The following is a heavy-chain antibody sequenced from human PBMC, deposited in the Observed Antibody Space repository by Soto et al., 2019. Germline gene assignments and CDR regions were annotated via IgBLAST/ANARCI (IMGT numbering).Heavy chain of an antibody. D-gene: IGHD3-16*02. J-gene: IGHJ4*02. CDR2: IKSKTDGGTT. CDR1: GFTFSNAW. Sequence: GVSLRLSCAASGFTFSNAWMSWVRQAPGKGLEWVGRIKSKTDGGTTDYAAPVKGRFAISRDDSKNTLYLQMNSLKTEDTAVYSCTTDGRFVYDYIWGSYRPNPVDYWGQGTLVTVSS. V-gene: IGHV3-15*01. CDR3: TTDGRFVYDYIWGSYRPNPVDY.